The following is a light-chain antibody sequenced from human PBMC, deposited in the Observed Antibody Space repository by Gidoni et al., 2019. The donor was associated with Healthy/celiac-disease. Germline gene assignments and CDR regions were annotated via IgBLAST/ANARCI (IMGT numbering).Light chain of an antibody. Sequence: EIVLTQSPATLSLSPGERATLSCRASQSVSSYLAWYQQNPGQAPRLLIYDASNRATGIPARFSGSGSGTDLTLTISSLEPEDFAVYYCQQRSNFTFTFGQGTRLEIK. CDR2: DAS. CDR1: QSVSSY. V-gene: IGKV3-11*01. J-gene: IGKJ5*01. CDR3: QQRSNFTFT.